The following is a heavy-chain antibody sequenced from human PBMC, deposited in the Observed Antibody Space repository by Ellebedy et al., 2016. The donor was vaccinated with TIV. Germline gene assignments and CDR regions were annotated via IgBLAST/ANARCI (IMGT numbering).Heavy chain of an antibody. Sequence: GGSLRLXXAASGFTFSDSTMHWVRQAPGWGLEWVAGISYDGRSVHYADSVKGQFPISRDNSKNALYLQMNSLRVEDTAMYYCVRGPYSSGHCDAFDVWGRGTVVTVSS. J-gene: IGHJ3*01. CDR3: VRGPYSSGHCDAFDV. V-gene: IGHV3-30*04. CDR1: GFTFSDST. CDR2: ISYDGRSV. D-gene: IGHD3-22*01.